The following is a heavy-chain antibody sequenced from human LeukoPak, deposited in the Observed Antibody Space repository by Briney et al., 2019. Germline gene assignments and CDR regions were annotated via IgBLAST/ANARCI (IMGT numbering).Heavy chain of an antibody. D-gene: IGHD6-19*01. V-gene: IGHV3-48*04. J-gene: IGHJ4*02. CDR3: ARDLLKQWLVPLDY. CDR1: GFTISSYS. Sequence: GGSLRLSCAASGFTISSYSMNWVRQAPGKGLEWVSFISSSSFTIHYADSVKGRLTISRDNAKNTLYLQINSLRAEDTAVYYCARDLLKQWLVPLDYWGQGTLVTVSS. CDR2: ISSSSFTI.